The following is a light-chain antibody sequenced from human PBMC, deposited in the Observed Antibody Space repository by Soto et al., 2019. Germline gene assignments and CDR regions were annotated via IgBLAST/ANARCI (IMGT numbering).Light chain of an antibody. V-gene: IGKV1-13*02. CDR2: AAS. J-gene: IGKJ5*01. CDR3: QQFNSYPIT. CDR1: QGVSRD. Sequence: AVQLTQSPSSLSASVGDRVTITCRASQGVSRDLAWYQQKPGQPPKLLIYAASNLESGVPSSFIGSGSGTDFTLTITSLQPEDFATYYCQQFNSYPITFGQGTRLEIK.